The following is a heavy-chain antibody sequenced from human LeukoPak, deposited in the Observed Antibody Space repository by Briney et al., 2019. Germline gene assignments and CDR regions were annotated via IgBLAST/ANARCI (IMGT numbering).Heavy chain of an antibody. V-gene: IGHV3-33*01. J-gene: IGHJ4*02. CDR2: IWSDENKK. Sequence: GGSLRLSCEASGFTFYSYGMYWVRQAPGKGLEWVAVIWSDENKKYYADSVKDRSTISRDNSKSTLYLEMNSLRAEDTAMYYCARGVQYYCDSWGQGTLVTVSS. CDR1: GFTFYSYG. CDR3: ARGVQYYCDS.